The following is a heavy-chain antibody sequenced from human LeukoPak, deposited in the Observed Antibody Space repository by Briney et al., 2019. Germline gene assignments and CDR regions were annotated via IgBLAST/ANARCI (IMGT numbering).Heavy chain of an antibody. V-gene: IGHV4-34*01. CDR3: ARGRQVGAFDY. CDR2: INHSGST. D-gene: IGHD1-26*01. CDR1: GGSFSGYY. J-gene: IGHJ4*02. Sequence: SETLSLTCAVYGGSFSGYYWSWIRQPPGKGLEWIGEINHSGSTNYNPSLKSRVTIPVDTSKNQFSLKLSSVTAADTAVYYCARGRQVGAFDYWGQGTLVTVSS.